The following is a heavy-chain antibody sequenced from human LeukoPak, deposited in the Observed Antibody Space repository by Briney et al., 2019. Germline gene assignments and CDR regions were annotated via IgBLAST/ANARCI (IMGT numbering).Heavy chain of an antibody. D-gene: IGHD3-3*01. V-gene: IGHV1-2*02. CDR1: GYTFTGYY. J-gene: IGHJ4*02. Sequence: ASVKVSCKASGYTFTGYYMHWVRQAPGQGLEWMGWIDPNSGGTNYAQKFQGRVTMTRDTSISTAYMELSRLRSDDTAVYYCARAGEWLLTYFDYWGQGTLVTVSS. CDR2: IDPNSGGT. CDR3: ARAGEWLLTYFDY.